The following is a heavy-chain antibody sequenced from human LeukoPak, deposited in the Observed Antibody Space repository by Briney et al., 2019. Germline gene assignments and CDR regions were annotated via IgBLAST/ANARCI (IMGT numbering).Heavy chain of an antibody. CDR1: GFTFSSYS. V-gene: IGHV3-48*01. Sequence: PGGSLRLSCAASGFTFSSYSMNWVRQAPGKGLEWVSYISSSSSTIYYADSLKGRFTISRDNAKNSLYLQMNRLRAEDTVVYYCARGNYDYVWGRPSDAFDIWGQETMVTVSS. CDR3: ARGNYDYVWGRPSDAFDI. CDR2: ISSSSSTI. D-gene: IGHD3-16*01. J-gene: IGHJ3*02.